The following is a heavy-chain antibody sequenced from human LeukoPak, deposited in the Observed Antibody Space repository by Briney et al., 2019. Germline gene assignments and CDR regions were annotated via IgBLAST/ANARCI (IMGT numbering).Heavy chain of an antibody. V-gene: IGHV3-30*02. CDR3: AKAPTLATAGTD. J-gene: IGHJ4*02. CDR2: LRNDGTNK. Sequence: GGSLRLSCAASGFSVSSYGMHWVRQAPGKGLEWVAFLRNDGTNKYYADSVKGRFTISRDNSKSTLYLQMNSLKFEDTAVYYCAKAPTLATAGTDWGQGTLVTVSS. CDR1: GFSVSSYG. D-gene: IGHD6-13*01.